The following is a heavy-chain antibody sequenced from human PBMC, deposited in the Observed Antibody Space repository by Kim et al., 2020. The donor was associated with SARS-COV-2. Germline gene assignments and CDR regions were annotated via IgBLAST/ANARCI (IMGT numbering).Heavy chain of an antibody. D-gene: IGHD3-16*01. CDR3: ARDWGGAFDI. Sequence: LSLTCAASGFTFSSYDMHWVRQATGKGLEWVSAIGTAGDTYYPGSVKGRFTISRENAKNSLYLQMNSLRAGDTAVYYCARDWGGAFDIWGQGTMVTV. CDR2: IGTAGDT. V-gene: IGHV3-13*04. CDR1: GFTFSSYD. J-gene: IGHJ3*02.